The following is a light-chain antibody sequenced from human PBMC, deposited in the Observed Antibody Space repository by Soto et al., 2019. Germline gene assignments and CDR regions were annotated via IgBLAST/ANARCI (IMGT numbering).Light chain of an antibody. CDR1: SGSIAYNY. J-gene: IGLJ1*01. CDR2: EDN. CDR3: QSHASSNRYV. Sequence: NFMLTQPHSVSESPGKTVTISCTRSSGSIAYNYVQWYQQRPGSSPSTVIYEDNKRPSGVPDRFSGSIDSSSNSASLTISGLQTEDEADYYCQSHASSNRYVFGNGTKLTVL. V-gene: IGLV6-57*01.